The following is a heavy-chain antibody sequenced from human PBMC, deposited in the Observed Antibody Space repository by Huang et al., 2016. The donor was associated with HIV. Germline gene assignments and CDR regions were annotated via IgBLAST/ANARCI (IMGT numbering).Heavy chain of an antibody. D-gene: IGHD3-9*01. CDR1: EYTLTELS. J-gene: IGHJ4*02. CDR3: ATGFDVFFDF. Sequence: QVQLVQSRAAVKKPGASVKVSCKVSEYTLTELSIPWVRPPPGKWLEWMGGFDQEIGETIDAQKFQGRVTMTEDTSTETAFMELSGLRPEDTAVYYCATGFDVFFDFWGQGTLVTVSS. CDR2: FDQEIGET. V-gene: IGHV1-24*01.